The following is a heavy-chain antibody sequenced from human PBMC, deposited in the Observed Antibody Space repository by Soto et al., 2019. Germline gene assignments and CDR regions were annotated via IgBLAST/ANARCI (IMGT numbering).Heavy chain of an antibody. CDR2: ISYDGRNK. D-gene: IGHD3-9*01. CDR1: RFTFSSYA. Sequence: PGGSLRLSCAASRFTFSSYAMHWVRQAPGKGLEWVAVISYDGRNKYYADSVKGRFTISRDNSKNTLYLQMNSLRAEDTAVYYCARGLHDYDILTGLPPNIDYWGQGTLVTVSS. J-gene: IGHJ4*02. V-gene: IGHV3-30-3*01. CDR3: ARGLHDYDILTGLPPNIDY.